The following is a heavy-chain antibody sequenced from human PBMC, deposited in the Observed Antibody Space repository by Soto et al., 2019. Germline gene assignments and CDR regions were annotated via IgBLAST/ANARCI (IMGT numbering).Heavy chain of an antibody. Sequence: EVQLVESGGGLVQPGGSLRLSCAASGFTFSSYSMNWVRQAQGKGLEWVSYISSSSSTIYYADSVKGRFTISRDNAKNSLYLQMNSLRDDDTAVYYCARVEWELHAFDIWGQGTMVTVSS. CDR3: ARVEWELHAFDI. J-gene: IGHJ3*02. V-gene: IGHV3-48*02. D-gene: IGHD1-26*01. CDR2: ISSSSSTI. CDR1: GFTFSSYS.